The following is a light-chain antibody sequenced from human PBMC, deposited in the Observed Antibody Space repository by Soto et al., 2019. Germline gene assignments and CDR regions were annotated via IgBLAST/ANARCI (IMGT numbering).Light chain of an antibody. CDR1: QGISSY. Sequence: VIWMTQSPSLLSASTGDRVTINCRVSQGISSYLAWYQQKPGKAPELLIYAASTLQSGVPSRFSGSGSGTDFTLTISCLQSEDFATYYCQQYSFFPRTFGQGTKVEIK. V-gene: IGKV1D-8*01. J-gene: IGKJ1*01. CDR3: QQYSFFPRT. CDR2: AAS.